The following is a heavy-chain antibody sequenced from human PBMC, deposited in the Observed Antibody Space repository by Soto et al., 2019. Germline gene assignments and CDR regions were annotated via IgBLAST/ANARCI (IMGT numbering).Heavy chain of an antibody. CDR1: GGTFSSYA. D-gene: IGHD3-22*01. J-gene: IGHJ4*02. CDR3: AVGITMIVGRFDY. Sequence: QVQLVQSGAEVKKPGSSVKVSCKASGGTFSSYAISWVRQAPGQGLEWMGGIIPIFGTANYAQKFQGRVTITAAESTSPAYMALSSLRSEDTAVYYCAVGITMIVGRFDYWGQGTLVTVSS. CDR2: IIPIFGTA. V-gene: IGHV1-69*01.